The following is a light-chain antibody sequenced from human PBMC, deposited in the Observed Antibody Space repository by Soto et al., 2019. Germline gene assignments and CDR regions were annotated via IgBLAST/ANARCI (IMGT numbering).Light chain of an antibody. V-gene: IGKV3-20*01. CDR3: QQANSFPLT. CDR2: GAS. J-gene: IGKJ3*01. Sequence: EIVLTQSPGTLSLSPGERATLSCRASQSVSSSYLAWYQQKPGQAPRLLIYGASSRATGIPDRFSGSGSGTDFTLTISRLEPEDFATYYCQQANSFPLTFGPGTRVDIK. CDR1: QSVSSSY.